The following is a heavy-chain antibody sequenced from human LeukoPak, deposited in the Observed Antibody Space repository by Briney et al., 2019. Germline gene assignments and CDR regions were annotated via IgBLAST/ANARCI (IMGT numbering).Heavy chain of an antibody. CDR3: AKPYYYGSRSYMDY. D-gene: IGHD3-10*01. V-gene: IGHV3-30*18. J-gene: IGHJ4*02. CDR2: ISYDGSNT. CDR1: GFTFSSYG. Sequence: GRSLRLSCAASGFTFSSYGMHWVRQAPGKGLEWVAVISYDGSNTYYADSVRGRFTISRDNSKNMLYLQMNSLRAEDTAVYYCAKPYYYGSRSYMDYWGQGTLVTVSS.